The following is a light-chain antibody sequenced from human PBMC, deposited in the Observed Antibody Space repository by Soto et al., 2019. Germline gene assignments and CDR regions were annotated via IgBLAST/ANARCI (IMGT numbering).Light chain of an antibody. CDR2: DAS. CDR1: QSISRW. V-gene: IGKV1-5*01. CDR3: QQYNNWLPLT. J-gene: IGKJ4*01. Sequence: DIQMIQSPSTLSASVGDRVTITCRASQSISRWLAWYQQKPGKAPKLLIFDASSLETGVPSRFSGSASGTEFTLTISSLQSEDFAVYYCQQYNNWLPLTFGGGTKVDIK.